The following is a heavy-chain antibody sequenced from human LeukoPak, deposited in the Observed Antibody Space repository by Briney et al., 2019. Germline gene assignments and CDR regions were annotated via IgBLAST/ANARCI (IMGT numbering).Heavy chain of an antibody. Sequence: APVKVSCKASGYTFTGYYMHWVRQAPGQGLEWMGWINPNSGGTNYAQKFQGRVTMTRDTSISTAYMELSRLRSDDTAVYYCARGPRRSWFGTIQAVDCWGQGTLVTVSS. CDR1: GYTFTGYY. CDR3: ARGPRRSWFGTIQAVDC. V-gene: IGHV1-2*02. J-gene: IGHJ4*02. D-gene: IGHD3-10*01. CDR2: INPNSGGT.